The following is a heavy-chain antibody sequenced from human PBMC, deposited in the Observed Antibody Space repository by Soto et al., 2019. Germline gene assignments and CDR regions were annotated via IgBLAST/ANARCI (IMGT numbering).Heavy chain of an antibody. Sequence: SQTLSLTCAISGDSVCSNSAAWNWIRQSPSRGLEWLGRTYYRCNWYNDYAVSVKSRITINPDTSKNQFSLQLNSVTPEDTAVYYCARDLPKYNWNDGGLSWFDPWGQGTLVTVSS. V-gene: IGHV6-1*01. CDR2: TYYRCNWYN. CDR3: ARDLPKYNWNDGGLSWFDP. D-gene: IGHD1-1*01. J-gene: IGHJ5*02. CDR1: GDSVCSNSAA.